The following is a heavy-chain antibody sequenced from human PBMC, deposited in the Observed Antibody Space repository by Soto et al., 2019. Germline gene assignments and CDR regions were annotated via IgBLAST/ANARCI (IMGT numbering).Heavy chain of an antibody. V-gene: IGHV1-3*01. CDR1: GYTFTSYA. Sequence: QVQLVQSGAEVKKPGASVKDSCKASGYTFTSYAMHWVRQAPGQRLEWMGWINAGNGNTKYSQKFQGRVTITRDTTASTAYMELSRLISEDTAVYYCARVSSWYSFDYWGQGTLVTVSS. CDR2: INAGNGNT. J-gene: IGHJ4*02. CDR3: ARVSSWYSFDY. D-gene: IGHD6-19*01.